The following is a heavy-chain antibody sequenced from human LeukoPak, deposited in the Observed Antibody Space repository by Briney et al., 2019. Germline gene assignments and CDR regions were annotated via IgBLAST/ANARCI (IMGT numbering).Heavy chain of an antibody. J-gene: IGHJ6*02. CDR2: MNPNSGNT. D-gene: IGHD6-19*01. CDR3: ARVDGSGWYPYYYYGMDV. Sequence: ASVKVSCKASGYTFTSYDINWVRQATGQGLEWMGWMNPNSGNTGYAQKFQGRVTMTRNTSISTAYMELSSLRSEDTAVYYCARVDGSGWYPYYYYGMDVWGQGTTVTVSS. V-gene: IGHV1-8*01. CDR1: GYTFTSYD.